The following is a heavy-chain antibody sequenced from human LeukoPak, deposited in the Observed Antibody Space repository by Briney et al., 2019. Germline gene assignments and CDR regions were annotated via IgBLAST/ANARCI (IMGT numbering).Heavy chain of an antibody. D-gene: IGHD6-13*01. V-gene: IGHV3-23*01. J-gene: IGHJ5*02. CDR3: AIVPRGQQPFDP. CDR1: GFTFSSYA. Sequence: PGGSLRLSCAASGFTFSSYAMSWVRQAPGKGLEWVSAISGSGGSTYYADSVKGRSTISRDNSKNTLYLQMNSLRAEDTAVYYCAIVPRGQQPFDPWSQGTLVTVSS. CDR2: ISGSGGST.